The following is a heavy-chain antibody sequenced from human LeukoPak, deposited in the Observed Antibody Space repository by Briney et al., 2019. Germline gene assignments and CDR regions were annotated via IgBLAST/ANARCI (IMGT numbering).Heavy chain of an antibody. CDR3: ARGLDTTVTTFYDY. Sequence: GGSLRLSCAASGFTFNTYTMNWVRQAPGKGLEWVSYISGSSGIIDYADSVRGRFTISRDNAKNSLYLQMNSLRAEDTAVYYCARGLDTTVTTFYDYWGQGTLVTVSS. V-gene: IGHV3-48*01. CDR1: GFTFNTYT. CDR2: ISGSSGII. J-gene: IGHJ4*02. D-gene: IGHD4-17*01.